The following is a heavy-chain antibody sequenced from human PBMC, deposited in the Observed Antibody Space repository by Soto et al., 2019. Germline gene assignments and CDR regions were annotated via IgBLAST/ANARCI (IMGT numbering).Heavy chain of an antibody. Sequence: PGGSLRLSCAASGFTFNNYDMHWARQAPGEGLEWVAGFSRDLVSPLYGDSVKGRFTISRDNSKDTLYLQMNSLRVEDAAIYYCVKEGRVGVEGFDFWGQGTLVPVSS. J-gene: IGHJ4*02. CDR1: GFTFNNYD. V-gene: IGHV3-23*01. CDR2: FSRDLVSP. D-gene: IGHD1-26*01. CDR3: VKEGRVGVEGFDF.